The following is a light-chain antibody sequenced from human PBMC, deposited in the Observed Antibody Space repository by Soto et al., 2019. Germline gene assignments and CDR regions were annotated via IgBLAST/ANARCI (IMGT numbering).Light chain of an antibody. J-gene: IGKJ5*01. V-gene: IGKV3-20*01. CDR1: QSVSGK. Sequence: EVLMTQSPATLSVSPGERSTLSCMASQSVSGKLAWYQQKPCHAPRLLIYDASNRASGIPASFSGSGSGTDFTLTISRLEPEDFAAYYCQQYGSSPPITFGQGTRLEIK. CDR2: DAS. CDR3: QQYGSSPPIT.